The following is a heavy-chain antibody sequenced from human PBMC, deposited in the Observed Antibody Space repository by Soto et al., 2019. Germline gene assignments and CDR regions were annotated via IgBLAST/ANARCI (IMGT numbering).Heavy chain of an antibody. CDR3: ARELSTGNCGY. J-gene: IGHJ4*02. D-gene: IGHD3-10*01. V-gene: IGHV1-8*01. CDR1: GYTFTSCD. Sequence: QVQLVQSGAEVKKPGASVKVSCKASGYTFTSCDINWVRHSPGQGLEWMGWMNPNRGNTGYAQKFQGRVTMTRNTSISTAYMDMSSLSSGDTAVYYCARELSTGNCGYWGQGTLVTVSS. CDR2: MNPNRGNT.